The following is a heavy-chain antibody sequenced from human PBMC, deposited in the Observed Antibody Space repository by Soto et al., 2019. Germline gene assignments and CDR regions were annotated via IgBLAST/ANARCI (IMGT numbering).Heavy chain of an antibody. Sequence: QVQLVQSGAEVKKPGASVKVSCKASGYTFTDYYVHWVRQAPGQGLEWMGWIKSDSGTTHYAQKFEGRVTMTRDTSISTAFMGLSTLRSDDTAVYYCVRESLHYDLYGMDVWGQGTTVTVS. D-gene: IGHD3-16*01. V-gene: IGHV1-2*02. J-gene: IGHJ6*02. CDR1: GYTFTDYY. CDR3: VRESLHYDLYGMDV. CDR2: IKSDSGTT.